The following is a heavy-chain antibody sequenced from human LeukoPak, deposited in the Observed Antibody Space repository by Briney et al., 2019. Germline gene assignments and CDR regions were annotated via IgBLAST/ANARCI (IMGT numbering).Heavy chain of an antibody. Sequence: SVKVSCKSSGGSFSSCGIGWVRHAPGQGLEWMEGIIPIFGTANYAKKFQGRVTNTTDESTSTVYMELSSLRAEDTAVYSCAELGGGYNYYFDYWGQGTLVTVSS. J-gene: IGHJ4*02. CDR3: AELGGGYNYYFDY. D-gene: IGHD5-24*01. CDR2: IIPIFGTA. CDR1: GGSFSSCG. V-gene: IGHV1-69*05.